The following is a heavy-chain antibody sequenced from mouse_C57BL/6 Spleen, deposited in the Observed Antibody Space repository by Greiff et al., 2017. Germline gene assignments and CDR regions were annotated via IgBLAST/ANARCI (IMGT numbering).Heavy chain of an antibody. V-gene: IGHV2-2*01. D-gene: IGHD1-1*01. Sequence: QVQLQQSGPGLVQPSQSLSITCTVSGFSLTSYGVHWVRQSPGKGLEWLGVIWSGGSTDYNAAFISRLSISQDTSKSQVFCKMNSLQADDTAIYYCARNGYYGSPWYFDVWGTGTTVTVSA. CDR1: GFSLTSYG. J-gene: IGHJ1*03. CDR2: IWSGGST. CDR3: ARNGYYGSPWYFDV.